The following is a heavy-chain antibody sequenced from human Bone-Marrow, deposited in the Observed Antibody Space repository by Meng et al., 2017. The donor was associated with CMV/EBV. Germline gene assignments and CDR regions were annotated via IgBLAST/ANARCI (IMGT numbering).Heavy chain of an antibody. V-gene: IGHV3-21*01. CDR3: ARDESVGTPIDY. J-gene: IGHJ4*02. Sequence: WASSGFMVSGYNMNWVRQAPGKGLEWVSSISGSSSYIFYTDSVKGRFTIPRDNAKNSVYLQIDSLRAEDTAVYYCARDESVGTPIDYWGQGTLVTVSS. CDR2: ISGSSSYI. CDR1: GFMVSGYN. D-gene: IGHD1-26*01.